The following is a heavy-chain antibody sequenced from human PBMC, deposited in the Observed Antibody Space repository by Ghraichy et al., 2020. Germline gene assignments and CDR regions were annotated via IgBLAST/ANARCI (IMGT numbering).Heavy chain of an antibody. CDR3: ARQGPNYDFWSGLGWFDP. D-gene: IGHD3-3*01. CDR2: IYYSGST. Sequence: SQTLSFTCIVSGGSIISGSYYWGWIRQPPGKGLEWIGSIYYSGSTYYNPSLKSRVTISEDTSKNQFSLKLTSVTAADTAVYYCARQGPNYDFWSGLGWFDPWGQGTLVTVSS. V-gene: IGHV4-39*01. J-gene: IGHJ5*02. CDR1: GGSIISGSYY.